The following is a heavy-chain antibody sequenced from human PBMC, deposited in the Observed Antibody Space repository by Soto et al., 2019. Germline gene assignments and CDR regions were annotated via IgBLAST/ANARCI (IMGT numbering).Heavy chain of an antibody. CDR1: GFNFGSSA. J-gene: IGHJ4*02. D-gene: IGHD6-19*01. V-gene: IGHV1-58*02. CDR3: ARDHAGSGWFRFDY. Sequence: SVKVSCKASGFNFGSSAIQWVRQARGHRLEWIGWIVVGTGNTNYAQKFQERVTITRDMSTSTAYMELRSLRSDDTAIYYCARDHAGSGWFRFDYWGQGTLVTVSS. CDR2: IVVGTGNT.